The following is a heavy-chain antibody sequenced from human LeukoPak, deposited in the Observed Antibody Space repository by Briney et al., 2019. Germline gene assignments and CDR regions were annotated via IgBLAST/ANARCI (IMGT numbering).Heavy chain of an antibody. CDR1: GFTFSSYS. J-gene: IGHJ5*02. CDR3: ARDHDGYCSSSCCSNWFDP. V-gene: IGHV3-21*01. Sequence: GGSLRLSCAASGFTFSSYSMNWVRQAPGKGLEWVSSISSSSSYIYYADSVKGRFTISRDNAKNSLYLQMNSLRAEDTAVYYCARDHDGYCSSSCCSNWFDPWGQGTLVTVSS. D-gene: IGHD2-2*03. CDR2: ISSSSSYI.